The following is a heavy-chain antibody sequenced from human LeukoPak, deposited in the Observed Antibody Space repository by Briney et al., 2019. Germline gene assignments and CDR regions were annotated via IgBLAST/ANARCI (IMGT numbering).Heavy chain of an antibody. CDR3: ARNLLEDYYYGMDV. Sequence: SETLSLTCAVYGGSFSGYYWSWIRQPPGKGLEWIGEINHSGSTNYNPSLKSRVTISVDTSKNQFSLKLSSVTAADTAVYYCARNLLEDYYYGMDVWGQGTTVTVSS. J-gene: IGHJ6*02. CDR1: GGSFSGYY. CDR2: INHSGST. D-gene: IGHD3-10*01. V-gene: IGHV4-34*01.